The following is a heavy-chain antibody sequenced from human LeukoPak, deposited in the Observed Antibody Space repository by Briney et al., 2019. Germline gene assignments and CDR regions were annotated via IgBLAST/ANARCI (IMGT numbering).Heavy chain of an antibody. Sequence: KTSETLSLTCTVSGGSISGHYWSWIRQLPGKGLEWIGHFYYSGSTNYNPSLQSRVTISVDTSNNQVSLKLTSVTAADTAVYYCARGAYFDYWGQGTLVTVSS. V-gene: IGHV4-59*11. J-gene: IGHJ4*02. D-gene: IGHD1-26*01. CDR2: FYYSGST. CDR1: GGSISGHY. CDR3: ARGAYFDY.